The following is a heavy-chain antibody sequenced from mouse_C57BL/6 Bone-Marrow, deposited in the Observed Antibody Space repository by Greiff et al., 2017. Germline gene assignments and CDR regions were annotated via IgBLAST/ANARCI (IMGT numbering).Heavy chain of an antibody. V-gene: IGHV1-15*01. CDR1: GYTFTDYE. D-gene: IGHD1-1*01. CDR3: TLSTTGVRAY. Sequence: QVQLKESGAELVRPGASVTLSCKASGYTFTDYEMHWVKQTPVHGLEWIGAIDPETGGTAYNQKFKGKAILTADKSSSTAYMELRSLTSEDSAVYYCTLSTTGVRAYWGQGTLVTVSA. CDR2: IDPETGGT. J-gene: IGHJ3*01.